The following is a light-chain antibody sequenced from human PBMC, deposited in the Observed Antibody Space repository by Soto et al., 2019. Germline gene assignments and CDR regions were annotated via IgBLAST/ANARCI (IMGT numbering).Light chain of an antibody. CDR2: GAS. CDR3: QQYGSSPLYT. J-gene: IGKJ2*01. Sequence: EIVLTQSPGTLSLSPGERATLSCRASQSVSSSYLAWYQQKPGQAPRLLIYGASSRATGIPDRFSGSASRTDFTRTISRLEPEDYAVYYCQQYGSSPLYTFGQGTKLEIK. CDR1: QSVSSSY. V-gene: IGKV3-20*01.